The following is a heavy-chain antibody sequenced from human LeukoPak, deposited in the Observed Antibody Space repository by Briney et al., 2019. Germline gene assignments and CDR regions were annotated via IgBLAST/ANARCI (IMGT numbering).Heavy chain of an antibody. Sequence: ASVKVSCKASGYTFTSYGISWVRQAPGQGLEWMGWISAFNGNTNYAQKLQGRVTMTTDTSTSTAYMELRSLRSDDTAVYYCARDTSSGDFSELDYWGQGTLVTVSS. D-gene: IGHD3-3*01. CDR3: ARDTSSGDFSELDY. V-gene: IGHV1-18*01. CDR2: ISAFNGNT. CDR1: GYTFTSYG. J-gene: IGHJ4*02.